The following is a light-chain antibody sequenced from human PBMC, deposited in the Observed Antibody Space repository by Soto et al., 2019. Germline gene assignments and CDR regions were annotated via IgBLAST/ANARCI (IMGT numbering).Light chain of an antibody. CDR1: QSVLYSSNNKNY. Sequence: DIVMTQSPDSLAVSLGERATINCKSSQSVLYSSNNKNYLAWYQQKPGQPLKLLIYWASTRESGVPDRFSGSGSGTDFTLTISSLQAEDVAVYYCQQYYSTPVTFGQGTKVEIK. CDR3: QQYYSTPVT. J-gene: IGKJ1*01. V-gene: IGKV4-1*01. CDR2: WAS.